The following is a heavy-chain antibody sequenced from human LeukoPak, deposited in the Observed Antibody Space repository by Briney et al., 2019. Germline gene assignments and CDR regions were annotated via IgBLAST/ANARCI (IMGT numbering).Heavy chain of an antibody. Sequence: PGGSLRLSCAASGFTFSRYWMSWVRQAPGKGLEWVGRIKSKTDGGTTDYAAPVKGRFTISRDDSKNTLYLQMNSLKTEDTAVYYCTAGRVVVGLYYWGQGTLVTVSS. CDR3: TAGRVVVGLYY. CDR1: GFTFSRYW. CDR2: IKSKTDGGTT. D-gene: IGHD3-22*01. V-gene: IGHV3-15*01. J-gene: IGHJ4*02.